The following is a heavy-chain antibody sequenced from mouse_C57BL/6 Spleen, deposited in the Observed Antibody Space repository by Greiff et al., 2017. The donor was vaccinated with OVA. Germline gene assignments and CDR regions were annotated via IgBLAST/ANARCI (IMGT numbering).Heavy chain of an antibody. Sequence: EVQVVESGPELVKPGASVKIPCKASGYTFTDYNMDWVKQSHGKSLEWIGDINPNNGGTIYNQKFKGKATLTVDKSSSTAYMELRSLTSEDTAVYYCAREETAQARGFAYWGQGTLVTVSA. CDR1: GYTFTDYN. CDR2: INPNNGGT. D-gene: IGHD3-2*02. J-gene: IGHJ3*01. V-gene: IGHV1-18*01. CDR3: AREETAQARGFAY.